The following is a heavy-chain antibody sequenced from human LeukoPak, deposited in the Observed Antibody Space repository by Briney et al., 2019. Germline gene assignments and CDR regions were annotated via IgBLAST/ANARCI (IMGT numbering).Heavy chain of an antibody. D-gene: IGHD2-2*01. CDR3: ARRVSCSSTSCSHDAFDI. Sequence: GESLKISCKGSGYNFTSYWIGWVRQMPGKGLEWMGIIYPGDSDTRYSPSFQGQVTISADKSISTAYLQWSSLKASDTAMYYCARRVSCSSTSCSHDAFDIWGQGTMVTVSS. CDR1: GYNFTSYW. J-gene: IGHJ3*02. V-gene: IGHV5-51*01. CDR2: IYPGDSDT.